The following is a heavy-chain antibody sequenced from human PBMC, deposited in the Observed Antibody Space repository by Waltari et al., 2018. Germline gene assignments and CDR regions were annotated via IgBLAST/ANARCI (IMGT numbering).Heavy chain of an antibody. J-gene: IGHJ3*02. V-gene: IGHV3-43*01. CDR3: AKDYLPLETLNAFDI. Sequence: EVQLVESGGVVVQPGGSLRLSCAASGFTFDDSTMHWVRQAPGKGLEWVSLISWDGGSTYYADSVKGRFTISRDNSKNSLYLQMNSLRTEDTALYYCAKDYLPLETLNAFDIWGQGTMVTVSS. CDR2: ISWDGGST. CDR1: GFTFDDST.